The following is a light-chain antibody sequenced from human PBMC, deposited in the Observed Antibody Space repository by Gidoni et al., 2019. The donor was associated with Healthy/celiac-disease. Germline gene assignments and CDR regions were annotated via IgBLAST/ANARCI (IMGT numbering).Light chain of an antibody. J-gene: IGKJ1*01. CDR2: AAS. V-gene: IGKV1-8*01. CDR1: PGISSY. Sequence: AIRMTQSPSSFSASTGDRVTITCRASPGISSYLAWYQQEPGKAPKLLIYAASTLQSGVPPRFSGSGSGTDFTLTISCLQSEDFATYYCQQYYSYPPTFGQGTKVEIK. CDR3: QQYYSYPPT.